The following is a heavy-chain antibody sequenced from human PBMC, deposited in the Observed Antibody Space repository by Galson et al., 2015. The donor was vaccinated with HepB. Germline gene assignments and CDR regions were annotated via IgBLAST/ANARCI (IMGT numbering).Heavy chain of an antibody. J-gene: IGHJ3*02. CDR2: IRYDGSNK. CDR3: AKDRRELPIPDAFDI. V-gene: IGHV3-30*02. CDR1: GFTFSSYG. D-gene: IGHD1-26*01. Sequence: SLRLSCAASGFTFSSYGMHWVRQAPGKGLEWVAFIRYDGSNKYYADSVKGRFTISRDNSKNTLYLQMNSLRAEDTAVYYCAKDRRELPIPDAFDIWGQGTMVTVSS.